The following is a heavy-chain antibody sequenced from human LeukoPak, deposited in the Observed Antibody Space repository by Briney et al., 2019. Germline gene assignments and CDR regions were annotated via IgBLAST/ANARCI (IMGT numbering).Heavy chain of an antibody. Sequence: GASVKVSCKASGYTFTSYGISWVRQAPGQGLEWMGWISAYNGNTNYAQKFQGRVTMTTDTSTSTAYMELRSLRSDDTAVYYCARAAVTTELSRSGWFDPWGQGTLVTVSS. J-gene: IGHJ5*02. V-gene: IGHV1-18*01. CDR1: GYTFTSYG. D-gene: IGHD4-17*01. CDR2: ISAYNGNT. CDR3: ARAAVTTELSRSGWFDP.